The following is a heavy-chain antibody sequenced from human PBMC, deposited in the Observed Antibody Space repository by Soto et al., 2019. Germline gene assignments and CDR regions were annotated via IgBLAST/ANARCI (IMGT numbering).Heavy chain of an antibody. D-gene: IGHD3-22*01. CDR3: ASAPGLAYYDSSGYSFDY. V-gene: IGHV1-69*13. Sequence: SVKVSCKASGGTFSSYAISWVRQAPRQGLEWMGGIIPIFGTANYARKFQGRVTITADESTSTAYMELSSLRSEDTAVYYCASAPGLAYYDSSGYSFDYWGQGTLVTVSS. J-gene: IGHJ4*02. CDR1: GGTFSSYA. CDR2: IIPIFGTA.